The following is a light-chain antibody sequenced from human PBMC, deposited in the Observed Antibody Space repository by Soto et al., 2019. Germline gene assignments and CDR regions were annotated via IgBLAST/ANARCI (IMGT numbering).Light chain of an antibody. CDR3: QQYNSYPIT. CDR1: QSISSW. V-gene: IGKV1-5*03. J-gene: IGKJ5*01. Sequence: DIQMTQSPSTLSASVGDRATVTCRASQSISSWLAWYQQKPGKAPKSLIYKASSLESGVPSRFSGSGSGTEFTLTISSQQTDDFATYYCQQYNSYPITFGQGTRLEIK. CDR2: KAS.